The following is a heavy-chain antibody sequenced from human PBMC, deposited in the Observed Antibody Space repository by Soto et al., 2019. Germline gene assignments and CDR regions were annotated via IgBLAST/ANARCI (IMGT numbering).Heavy chain of an antibody. CDR3: ARGRRPDGYPN. J-gene: IGHJ4*02. CDR1: GGSISSYY. V-gene: IGHV4-59*01. D-gene: IGHD5-12*01. CDR2: IYYSGST. Sequence: QVQLQESGPGLVKPSETLSLTCTVSGGSISSYYWSWIRQPPGKGLEWIGYIYYSGSTNYKPSPQRPVTIAVDTSKNQSSLQLSSVTAADTAVYYCARGRRPDGYPNWGQGTMVTVSS.